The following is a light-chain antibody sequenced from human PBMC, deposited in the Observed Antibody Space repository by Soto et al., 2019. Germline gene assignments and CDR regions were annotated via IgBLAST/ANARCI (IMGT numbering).Light chain of an antibody. Sequence: VLTQSPGTLSLPPGGRAILSCRASQTVSRYYLSWYQKKPGQPPRLLIYGASTRATGVPDRFSGSGSGADFTLTISSLQPEDFAVYYCQQALTFGGGTTVEMK. J-gene: IGKJ4*01. CDR2: GAS. V-gene: IGKV3D-7*01. CDR3: QQALT. CDR1: QTVSRYY.